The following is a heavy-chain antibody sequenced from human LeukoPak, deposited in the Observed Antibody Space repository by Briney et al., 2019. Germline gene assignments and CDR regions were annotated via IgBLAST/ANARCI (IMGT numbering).Heavy chain of an antibody. J-gene: IGHJ4*02. Sequence: GGSLRLSCAASGFTFSSYAMSWVRQAPGKGLEWVSHISGSGSSTYFADSVKGRFTISRDNSKNTLYLQMNSLRAEDTALYYCAKKYCSGTACTSPWFDYWGQGTLVSVSS. V-gene: IGHV3-23*01. D-gene: IGHD2-2*01. CDR1: GFTFSSYA. CDR2: ISGSGSST. CDR3: AKKYCSGTACTSPWFDY.